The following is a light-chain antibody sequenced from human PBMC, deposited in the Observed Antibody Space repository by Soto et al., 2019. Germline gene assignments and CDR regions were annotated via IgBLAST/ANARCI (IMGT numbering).Light chain of an antibody. CDR3: PQYSRSRT. CDR2: AAS. J-gene: IGKJ1*01. Sequence: EIGMTQSPAALSVSPGERATLSGRASQTVASNLAWYQQKPGQAPRLLIYAASTRATGIPARFRGSGSGTDFTLSITSLECAHFAVYYCPQYSRSRTFGQGTKVDIK. V-gene: IGKV3-15*01. CDR1: QTVASN.